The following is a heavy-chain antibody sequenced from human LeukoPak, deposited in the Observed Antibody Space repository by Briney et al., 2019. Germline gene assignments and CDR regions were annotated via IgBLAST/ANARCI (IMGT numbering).Heavy chain of an antibody. CDR1: GGSFSGYY. J-gene: IGHJ6*02. CDR3: ARAGAERNSSSWYKGYYYYYGMDV. D-gene: IGHD6-13*01. Sequence: SETLSLTCAVYGGSFSGYYWSWIRQPPGKGLEWIGEINHSGSTNYNPSLKNRVTISVDTSKNQFSLKLSSVTAADTAVYYCARAGAERNSSSWYKGYYYYYGMDVWGQGTTVTVSS. V-gene: IGHV4-34*01. CDR2: INHSGST.